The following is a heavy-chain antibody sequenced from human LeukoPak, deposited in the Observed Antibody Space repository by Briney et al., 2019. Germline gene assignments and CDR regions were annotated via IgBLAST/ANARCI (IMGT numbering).Heavy chain of an antibody. J-gene: IGHJ4*02. V-gene: IGHV3-7*01. D-gene: IGHD6-13*01. CDR2: IKQDGSEK. CDR3: ARDLPAAGDY. CDR1: GFTFRSYW. Sequence: GGALRLSCAASGFTFRSYWMSWVRQAPGKGLEWVANIKQDGSEKYYVDSVKGRFTISRDNAKNSLYLQMNSLRAEDTAVYYCARDLPAAGDYWGQGTLVTVSS.